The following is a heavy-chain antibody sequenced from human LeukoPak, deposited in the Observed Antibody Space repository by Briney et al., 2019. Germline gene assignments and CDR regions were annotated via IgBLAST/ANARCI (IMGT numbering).Heavy chain of an antibody. V-gene: IGHV1-2*02. J-gene: IGHJ4*02. CDR1: GYTFTGYY. CDR3: ARLPYYYDSSGYYENDY. CDR2: INPNSGGT. D-gene: IGHD3-22*01. Sequence: ASVKVSCKASGYTFTGYYMHWVRQAPGQGLEWMGWINPNSGGTNYAQKFQGRVTMTRDTSISTAYMELSRLRSDDTAVYYCARLPYYYDSSGYYENDYWGQGTLVTVSS.